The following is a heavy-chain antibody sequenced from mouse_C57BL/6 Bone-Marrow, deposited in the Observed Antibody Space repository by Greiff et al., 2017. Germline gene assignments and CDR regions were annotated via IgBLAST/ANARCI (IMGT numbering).Heavy chain of an antibody. V-gene: IGHV5-4*01. Sequence: EVQLVESGGGLVKPGGSLKLSCAASGFTFSSYAMSWVRQTPEKRLEWVATISDGGSYTYYPDNVKGRFTISRDNAKNNLYLQMSHLKSEDTAMYYCARDSDDDSYWGQGTLVTVSA. CDR1: GFTFSSYA. CDR3: ARDSDDDSY. J-gene: IGHJ3*01. CDR2: ISDGGSYT. D-gene: IGHD2-4*01.